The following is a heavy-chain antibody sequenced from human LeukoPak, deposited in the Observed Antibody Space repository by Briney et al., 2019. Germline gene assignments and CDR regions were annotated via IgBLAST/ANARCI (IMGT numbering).Heavy chain of an antibody. CDR3: ARDIGGSYSAIDY. CDR2: ISGSSDNI. CDR1: GFTFSSYS. D-gene: IGHD1-26*01. V-gene: IGHV3-48*04. Sequence: PGGSLRLSCAAAGFTFSSYSMNWVRQPPGEGLRWVSFISGSSDNITYADFVKGRYTISRDNAQNSLYLEMNSMRAEDTAVYYCARDIGGSYSAIDYWGQGTLVTVSS. J-gene: IGHJ4*02.